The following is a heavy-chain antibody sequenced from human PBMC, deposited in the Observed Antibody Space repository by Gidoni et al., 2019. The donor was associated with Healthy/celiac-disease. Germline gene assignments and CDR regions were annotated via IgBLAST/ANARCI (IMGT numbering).Heavy chain of an antibody. V-gene: IGHV3-33*08. CDR1: GFTFSSYG. J-gene: IGHJ4*02. Sequence: VQLVESGRGVFQPGRSLRLSCAAYGFTFSSYGMHWVRQSPGKGLEWVAVIWYDGSNKYYADSVKGRFTISRDNSKNTLYLQMNSLRAEDTAVYYCARDIDYYFDYWGQGTLVTVSS. CDR2: IWYDGSNK. D-gene: IGHD3-9*01. CDR3: ARDIDYYFDY.